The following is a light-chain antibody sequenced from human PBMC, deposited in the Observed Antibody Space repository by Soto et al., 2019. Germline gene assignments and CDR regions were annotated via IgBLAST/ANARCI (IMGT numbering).Light chain of an antibody. J-gene: IGKJ1*01. Sequence: EIVLTQSPVTLSLSPGERAALSCRASQSVSSYLAWYQQKPGQAPRLLIYDASTRATGIPARLSGSGSGTDFTLTISSLQPEDFAVYYCLQRSNWPQTFGQGTKVEFK. CDR2: DAS. CDR1: QSVSSY. CDR3: LQRSNWPQT. V-gene: IGKV3-11*01.